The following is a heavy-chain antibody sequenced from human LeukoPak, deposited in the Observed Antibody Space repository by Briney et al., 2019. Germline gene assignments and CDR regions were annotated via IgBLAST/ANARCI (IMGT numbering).Heavy chain of an antibody. CDR2: FDPEDGET. D-gene: IGHD3-10*01. CDR1: GYTLTELS. Sequence: ASLKVSCKVSGYTLTELSMHWVRQAPGKGLEWMGGFDPEDGETIYAQKFQGRVTMTEDTSTDTAYMELSSLRSEDTAVYYCATTRTQWFGELSLTPNGMDVWGQGTTVTVSS. J-gene: IGHJ6*02. CDR3: ATTRTQWFGELSLTPNGMDV. V-gene: IGHV1-24*01.